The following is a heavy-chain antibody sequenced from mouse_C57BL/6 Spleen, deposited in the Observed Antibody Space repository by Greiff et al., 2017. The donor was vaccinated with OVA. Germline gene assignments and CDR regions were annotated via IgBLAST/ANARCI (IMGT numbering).Heavy chain of an antibody. J-gene: IGHJ2*01. CDR3: ARGGLRQDY. D-gene: IGHD2-4*01. CDR2: IDPSDSYT. CDR1: GYTFTSYW. Sequence: QVQLQQPGAELVMPGASVKLSCKASGYTFTSYWMHWVKQRPGQGLEWIGEIDPSDSYTNYNQKFKGKSTLTVDKSSSTAYMQLSSLTSEDSAVYYCARGGLRQDYWGQGTTLTVSS. V-gene: IGHV1-69*01.